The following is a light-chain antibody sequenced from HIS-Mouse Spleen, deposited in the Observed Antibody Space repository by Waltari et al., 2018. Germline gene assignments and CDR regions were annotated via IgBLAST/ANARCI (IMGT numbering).Light chain of an antibody. J-gene: IGLJ2*01. V-gene: IGLV2-14*03. CDR3: SSYTSSSLV. Sequence: QSALTQPASVSGSPGQSCTISCTRTSSAVGGSNYVSCEQQHPGKAPNLMIYDVSNRPSGVSNRFSGSKSGNTASLTISVLQAEDEADYYCSSYTSSSLVFGGGTKLTVL. CDR2: DVS. CDR1: SSAVGGSNY.